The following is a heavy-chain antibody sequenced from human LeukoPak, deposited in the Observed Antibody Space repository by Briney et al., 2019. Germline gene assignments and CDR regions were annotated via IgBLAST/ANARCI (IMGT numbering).Heavy chain of an antibody. D-gene: IGHD4-11*01. V-gene: IGHV3-23*01. CDR3: AKDRSNAYYMDV. Sequence: GGSLRLSCAASGFAFSSSAMSWVRQAPGKGLEWVSATSGSGGSTYYADSVKGRFTISRDNSQNTLYLQMNSLRAEDTAVYYCAKDRSNAYYMDVWGKGTTVTVSS. CDR1: GFAFSSSA. J-gene: IGHJ6*03. CDR2: TSGSGGST.